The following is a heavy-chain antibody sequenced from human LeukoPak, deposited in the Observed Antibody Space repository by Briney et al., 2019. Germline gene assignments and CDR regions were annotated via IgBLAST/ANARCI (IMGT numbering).Heavy chain of an antibody. CDR3: ARAAVAGRDIDY. CDR2: IYYSGST. J-gene: IGHJ4*02. V-gene: IGHV4-30-4*01. CDR1: GGSISSGDSY. Sequence: PSETLSLTCTVSGGSISSGDSYWRWIRQPPGKGLEWIGYIYYSGSTYYNPSLKSRVTISVDTSKNQFSLKLSSVTAADTAVYYCARAAVAGRDIDYWGQGTLVTVSS. D-gene: IGHD6-19*01.